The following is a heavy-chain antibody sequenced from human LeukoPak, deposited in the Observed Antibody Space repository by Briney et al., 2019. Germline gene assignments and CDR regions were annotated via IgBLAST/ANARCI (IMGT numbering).Heavy chain of an antibody. CDR3: TTVPVPNYDILTGYYTHASY. V-gene: IGHV3-15*01. CDR2: IKSKTDGGTT. CDR1: GFTFSNAW. Sequence: NPGGSLRLSCAASGFTFSNAWMSWVRQAPGKGLEWVGRIKSKTDGGTTDYAAPVKGRFTISRDDSKNTLYLQMNSLKTEDTAVYYCTTVPVPNYDILTGYYTHASYWGQGTLVTVSS. D-gene: IGHD3-9*01. J-gene: IGHJ4*02.